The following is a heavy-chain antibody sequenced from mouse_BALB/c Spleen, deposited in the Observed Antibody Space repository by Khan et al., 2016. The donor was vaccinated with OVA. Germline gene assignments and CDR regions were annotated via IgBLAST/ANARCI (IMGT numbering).Heavy chain of an antibody. CDR1: GYSFTGYF. CDR3: ARKNGSDFDY. CDR2: LNPHIGET. J-gene: IGHJ2*01. V-gene: IGHV1-20*02. D-gene: IGHD1-1*01. Sequence: VQLQQSGPELVKPGASVKISCKASGYSFTGYFMNWVMQSHGKSLEWIGRLNPHIGETFYNPRFKGKATLTVDESSSTAHMEVRSRASEDSAVYFCARKNGSDFDYWGQGTTLTVSS.